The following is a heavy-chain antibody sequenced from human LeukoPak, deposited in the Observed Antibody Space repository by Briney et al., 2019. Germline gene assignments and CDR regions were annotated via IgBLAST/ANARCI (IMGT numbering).Heavy chain of an antibody. CDR1: GGSISSYY. CDR2: IYYSGST. Sequence: SETLSPTCTVSGGSISSYYWSWIRQPPGKGLEWIGYIYYSGSTNYNPSLKSRVTISVDTSKNQFSLKLSSVTAADTAVYYCARFANWFDPWGQGTLVTVSS. V-gene: IGHV4-59*01. CDR3: ARFANWFDP. J-gene: IGHJ5*02.